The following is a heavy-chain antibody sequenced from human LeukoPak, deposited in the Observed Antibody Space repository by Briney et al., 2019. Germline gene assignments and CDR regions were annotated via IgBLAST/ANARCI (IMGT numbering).Heavy chain of an antibody. CDR1: GGSISSGDYY. CDR3: ARGCGGDCYSLFDY. CDR2: IYYSGST. D-gene: IGHD2-21*02. V-gene: IGHV4-30-4*01. Sequence: SETLSLTCTVSGGSISSGDYYWSWIRQPPGKGLEWIGYIYYSGSTYYNPSLKSRVTISVDTSQNQFSLKLSSVTAADTAVYYCARGCGGDCYSLFDYWGQGTLVTVSS. J-gene: IGHJ4*02.